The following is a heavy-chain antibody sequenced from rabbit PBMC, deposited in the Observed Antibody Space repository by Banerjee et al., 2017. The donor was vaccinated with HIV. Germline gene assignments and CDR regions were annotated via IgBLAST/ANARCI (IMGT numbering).Heavy chain of an antibody. Sequence: QEQLVESGGGLVQPEGSLTVTCKASGFDLSSGYYMCWVRQAPGKGLEWIGCIYTGSGGSTYYANWAKGRFTISKTSSTTVTLQMASLTAADTATYFCARNEYTGTAYDLWGPGTLVTVS. CDR2: IYTGSGGST. D-gene: IGHD7-1*01. V-gene: IGHV1S45*01. CDR3: ARNEYTGTAYDL. J-gene: IGHJ4*01. CDR1: GFDLSSGYY.